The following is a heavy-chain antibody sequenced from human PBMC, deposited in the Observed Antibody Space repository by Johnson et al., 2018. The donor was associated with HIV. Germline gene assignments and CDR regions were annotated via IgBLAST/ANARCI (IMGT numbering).Heavy chain of an antibody. CDR3: VRVGGNGNHFFDPFDM. Sequence: VQLVESGGGVVRPGGSLRLSCAASGFTFDDYGMSWVRQGPGKRLEWVSGIKWSGGSTGYADSVKARFMISRDNAKNSLYLQMNSLRVEDTALYYCVRVGGNGNHFFDPFDMWGQGTMVTVSS. CDR1: GFTFDDYG. D-gene: IGHD1-14*01. J-gene: IGHJ3*02. CDR2: IKWSGGST. V-gene: IGHV3-20*04.